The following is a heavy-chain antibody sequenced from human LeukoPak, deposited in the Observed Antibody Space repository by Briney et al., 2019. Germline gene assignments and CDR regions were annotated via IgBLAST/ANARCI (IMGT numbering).Heavy chain of an antibody. D-gene: IGHD6-19*01. J-gene: IGHJ4*02. CDR3: ARVGVRYSSGGTFDY. CDR2: ISSSSSYI. CDR1: GFTFSNYA. Sequence: AGGSLRLSCAASGFTFSNYAMNWVRQAPGKGREWVSSISSSSSYIYYADSVKGRFTISRDNAKNSLYLRMNSLRAEDTAVYYCARVGVRYSSGGTFDYWGQGTLVTVSS. V-gene: IGHV3-21*01.